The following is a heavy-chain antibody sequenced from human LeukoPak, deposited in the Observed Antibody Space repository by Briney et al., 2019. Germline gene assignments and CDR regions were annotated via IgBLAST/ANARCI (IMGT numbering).Heavy chain of an antibody. CDR3: ARVGVLRFLKDPWFDP. J-gene: IGHJ5*02. CDR2: IIPILGIA. Sequence: SVKVSCKASGGTFSSYTISWVRQAPGQGLEWMGRIIPILGIANYAQKFQGRVTITADRSTSTAYMELSSLRSEDTAVYYCARVGVLRFLKDPWFDPWGQGTLVTVSS. D-gene: IGHD3-3*01. CDR1: GGTFSSYT. V-gene: IGHV1-69*02.